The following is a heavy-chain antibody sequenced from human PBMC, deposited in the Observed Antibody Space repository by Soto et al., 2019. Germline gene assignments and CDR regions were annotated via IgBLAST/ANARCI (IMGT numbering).Heavy chain of an antibody. V-gene: IGHV4-59*01. CDR2: IYYSGST. CDR1: GGSISSYY. D-gene: IGHD3-9*01. Sequence: SETLSLTCTVSGGSISSYYWSWIRQPPGKGLEWIGYIYYSGSTNYNPSLKSRVTISVDTSKNQFSLKLSSVTAADTAAYYCARGAIRLRYFDWSFFDPWGQGTLVTVSS. J-gene: IGHJ5*02. CDR3: ARGAIRLRYFDWSFFDP.